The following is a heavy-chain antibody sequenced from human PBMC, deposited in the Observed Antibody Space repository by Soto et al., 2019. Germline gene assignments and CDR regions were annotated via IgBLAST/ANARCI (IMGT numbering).Heavy chain of an antibody. V-gene: IGHV1-69*13. D-gene: IGHD6-6*01. CDR1: GGTFSSYA. Sequence: ASVKVSCKASGGTFSSYAISWVRQAPGQGLEWMGGIIPIFGTANYAQKFQGRVTITADESTSTAYMELSSLRPEDTAVYYCARDSSSRYYGMDVWGQGTTVTVSS. CDR2: IIPIFGTA. CDR3: ARDSSSRYYGMDV. J-gene: IGHJ6*02.